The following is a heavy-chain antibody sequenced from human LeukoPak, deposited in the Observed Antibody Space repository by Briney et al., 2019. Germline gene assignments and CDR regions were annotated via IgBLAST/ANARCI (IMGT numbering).Heavy chain of an antibody. D-gene: IGHD6-13*01. Sequence: SVKVSCKASGGTFSSYAISWVRQAPGQGLEWMGRIIPILGIANYAQKFQGRVTITADKSTCTAYMELSILRSEDPAVYYCAMIAAAGTGVDYWGQGTLVTVSS. J-gene: IGHJ4*02. CDR1: GGTFSSYA. CDR2: IIPILGIA. V-gene: IGHV1-69*04. CDR3: AMIAAAGTGVDY.